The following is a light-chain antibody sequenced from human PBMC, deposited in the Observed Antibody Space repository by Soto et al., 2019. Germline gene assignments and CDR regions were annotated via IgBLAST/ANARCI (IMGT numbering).Light chain of an antibody. J-gene: IGKJ5*01. CDR2: DAS. Sequence: EIVFTQSPCTLSLSPGERATLSCRASQTVRNNYLAWYQQIPGQAPRLLIRDASNRATGVPARFSGSGSGTDFTLTISSLEPEDFALYHCQHRSKFGQGTRLEIK. V-gene: IGKV3D-20*02. CDR3: QHRSK. CDR1: QTVRNNY.